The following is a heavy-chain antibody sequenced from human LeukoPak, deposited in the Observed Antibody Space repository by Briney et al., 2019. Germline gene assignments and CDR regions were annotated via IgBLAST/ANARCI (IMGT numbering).Heavy chain of an antibody. V-gene: IGHV4-39*07. CDR3: ARDLAVAGHWYFDL. J-gene: IGHJ2*01. Sequence: SETLSLTCTVSGGSISSSSYYWGWIRQPPGKGLEWIGRIYTSGSTNYNPSLKSRVTMSVDTSKNQFSLKLSSVTAADTAVYYCARDLAVAGHWYFDLWGRGTLVTVSS. CDR2: IYTSGST. CDR1: GGSISSSSYY. D-gene: IGHD6-19*01.